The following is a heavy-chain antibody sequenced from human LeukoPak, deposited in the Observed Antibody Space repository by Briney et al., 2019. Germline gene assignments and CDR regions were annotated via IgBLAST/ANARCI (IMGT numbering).Heavy chain of an antibody. Sequence: SETLSLTCAVYGGSFSGYYWSWIRQPPGKGLEWIGEINHSGSTNYNPSLKSRVTISVDTSKNQFSLKLSSVTAADTAVYYCARGGYFDYWGQGTLVTVSS. CDR3: ARGGYFDY. CDR1: GGSFSGYY. CDR2: INHSGST. J-gene: IGHJ4*02. V-gene: IGHV4-34*01.